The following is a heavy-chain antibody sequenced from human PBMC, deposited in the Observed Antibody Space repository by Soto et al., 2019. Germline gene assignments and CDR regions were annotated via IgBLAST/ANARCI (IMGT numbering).Heavy chain of an antibody. Sequence: SETLSLTCTVSGGSISSYYWSWIRQPPGKGLEWIGYIYYSGGTNYNPSLKSRVTISVDTSKNQFSLKLSSVTAADTAVFYCARGLRGTTVTPDAFAIWGQGKMVTVSS. CDR3: ARGLRGTTVTPDAFAI. CDR1: GGSISSYY. D-gene: IGHD4-17*01. CDR2: IYYSGGT. V-gene: IGHV4-59*01. J-gene: IGHJ3*02.